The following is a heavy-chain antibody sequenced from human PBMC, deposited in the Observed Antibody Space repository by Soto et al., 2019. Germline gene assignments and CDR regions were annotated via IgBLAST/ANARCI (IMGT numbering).Heavy chain of an antibody. D-gene: IGHD6-19*01. V-gene: IGHV3-53*04. Sequence: EVQLVESGGGLVQPGGSLRLSCAASGFTVSSNYMSWVRQAPGKGLEWVSVIYNDGSTYYADSVKGRFTISRHNSKNTLFLQMNNLRVEDTAVYYCAREPSVAGLDYFHYCGLDVWGPGTTVTVSS. CDR2: IYNDGST. CDR3: AREPSVAGLDYFHYCGLDV. CDR1: GFTVSSNY. J-gene: IGHJ6*02.